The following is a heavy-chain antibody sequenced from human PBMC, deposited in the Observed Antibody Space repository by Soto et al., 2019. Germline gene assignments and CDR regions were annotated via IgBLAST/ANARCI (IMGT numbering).Heavy chain of an antibody. D-gene: IGHD5-12*01. CDR1: GFTFSSYG. V-gene: IGHV3-30*18. J-gene: IGHJ6*02. CDR3: AKDRSGYDQYYYYGMDV. CDR2: ISYDGSNK. Sequence: PGGSLRLSCAASGFTFSSYGMHWVRQAPGKGLEWVAVISYDGSNKYYADSVKGRFTISRDNSKNTLYLQMNSLRAEDTAVYYCAKDRSGYDQYYYYGMDVWGQGTTVTVSS.